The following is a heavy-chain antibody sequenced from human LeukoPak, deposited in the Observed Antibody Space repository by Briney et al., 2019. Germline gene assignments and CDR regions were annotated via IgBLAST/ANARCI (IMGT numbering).Heavy chain of an antibody. CDR3: AKTKTTVTKTFDS. CDR2: IYYSGST. J-gene: IGHJ4*02. V-gene: IGHV4-39*07. D-gene: IGHD4-17*01. CDR1: GGSISSSTYY. Sequence: PSETLSLTCTVSGGSISSSTYYWGWIRQPPGKGLEWIAGIYYSGSTYYSPSLKSRVTISIDTSKNQFSLKLSSVTAAATAVYYCAKTKTTVTKTFDSWGQGTLVTVSS.